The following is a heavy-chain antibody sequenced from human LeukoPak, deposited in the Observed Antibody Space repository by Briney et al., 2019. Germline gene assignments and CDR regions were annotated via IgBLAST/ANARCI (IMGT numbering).Heavy chain of an antibody. CDR3: ARGPGGGSYSDAFDI. Sequence: SGTLSLTCTVSGGSISSYYWSWIRQPPGKGLEWIAYIYYSGSTYYNPSLKSRVSISINTSKNQFSLKLTSVTAADTAVYYCARGPGGGSYSDAFDIWGQGTMVTVSS. CDR1: GGSISSYY. CDR2: IYYSGST. J-gene: IGHJ3*02. V-gene: IGHV4-59*01. D-gene: IGHD1-26*01.